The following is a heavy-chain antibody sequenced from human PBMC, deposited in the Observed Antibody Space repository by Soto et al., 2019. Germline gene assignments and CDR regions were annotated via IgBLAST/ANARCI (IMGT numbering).Heavy chain of an antibody. CDR2: MYHSGTT. Sequence: PSETLSLTCTVSNYSISSGYYWGWLRQSPGEGLEWIVSMYHSGTTYYNPSLKSRVIISVDTSKNQFSLKLTSVTSADTAVYFCAGVVFGPLDYWGQGALVTVSS. CDR3: AGVVFGPLDY. V-gene: IGHV4-38-2*02. D-gene: IGHD3-16*01. CDR1: NYSISSGYY. J-gene: IGHJ4*02.